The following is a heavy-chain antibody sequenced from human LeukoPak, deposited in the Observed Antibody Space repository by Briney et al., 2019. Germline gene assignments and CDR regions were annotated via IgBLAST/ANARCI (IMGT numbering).Heavy chain of an antibody. V-gene: IGHV4-34*01. Sequence: SETLSLTCAVYGVSFSGYYWSWIRQPPGKGLEWIGSIYDSGSTYYNPSLKSRVTISVDTSKNQFSLKLNSVTAADTAVYYCARHYGPWGQGTLVTVSS. D-gene: IGHD3-16*01. CDR3: ARHYGP. CDR1: GVSFSGYY. CDR2: IYDSGST. J-gene: IGHJ5*02.